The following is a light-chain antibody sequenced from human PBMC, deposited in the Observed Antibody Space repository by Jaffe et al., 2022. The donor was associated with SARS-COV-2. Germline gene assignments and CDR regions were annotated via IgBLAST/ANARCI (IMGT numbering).Light chain of an antibody. CDR1: QSLLHSNGNTY. V-gene: IGKV2-28*01. Sequence: DIVMTQSPLSLPVTPGEPASISCSSSQSLLHSNGNTYLDWYVQKPGQSPQLLIYLGSNRASGVPDRFSGGGSGTDFTLRISRVEAEDVGIYYCMQALQAPITFGQGTRLEIK. CDR3: MQALQAPIT. CDR2: LGS. J-gene: IGKJ5*01.